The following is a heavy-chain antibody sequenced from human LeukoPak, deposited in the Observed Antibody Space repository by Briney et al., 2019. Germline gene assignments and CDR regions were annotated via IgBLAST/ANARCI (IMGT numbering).Heavy chain of an antibody. CDR3: ARQAGGFYYYFMDV. V-gene: IGHV4-39*01. Sequence: SETLSLTCTVSGGSISSSSYYWGWIRQPPGKGLEWIGSIYYRGSTYYNPSLKSRVTISVDTSKNQFSLKLSSVTAADTAVYYCARQAGGFYYYFMDVWGKGSTVTVSS. J-gene: IGHJ6*03. CDR1: GGSISSSSYY. D-gene: IGHD4-23*01. CDR2: IYYRGST.